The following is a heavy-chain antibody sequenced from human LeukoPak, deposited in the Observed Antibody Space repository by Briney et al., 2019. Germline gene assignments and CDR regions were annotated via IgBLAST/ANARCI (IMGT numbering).Heavy chain of an antibody. J-gene: IGHJ3*02. CDR3: ARLPRELWSPGGAFDI. V-gene: IGHV5-51*01. CDR2: IYPGDSDT. Sequence: AEALKISCKGSGYSFTSYWIGWVRQMPQQGLEWMGIIYPGDSDTRYSPSFQGQVAISADKSISTAYLQWSSLKASDTAMYYCARLPRELWSPGGAFDIWGQGTMVTVSS. D-gene: IGHD5-18*01. CDR1: GYSFTSYW.